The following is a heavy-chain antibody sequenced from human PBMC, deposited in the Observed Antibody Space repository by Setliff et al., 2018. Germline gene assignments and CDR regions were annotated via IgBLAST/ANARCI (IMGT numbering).Heavy chain of an antibody. CDR2: IYTSWST. CDR3: ARTGTYRYFDY. V-gene: IGHV4-61*09. CDR1: GDSISSRTYY. D-gene: IGHD1-1*01. Sequence: TLSLTCTVSGDSISSRTYYWSWIRQPAGKGLEWIGHIYTSWSTNYNPSLKSRVTISLDTSKNQFSLSLSSVTAADTAVYYCARTGTYRYFDYWGQGTRVTVSS. J-gene: IGHJ4*02.